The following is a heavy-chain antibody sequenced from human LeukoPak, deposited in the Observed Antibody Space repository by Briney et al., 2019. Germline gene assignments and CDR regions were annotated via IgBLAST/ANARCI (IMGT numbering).Heavy chain of an antibody. Sequence: GGSLRLSCAASGFTFSSYAMDWVRQAPGKGLEWVSGISGSGGSTYYADSVKGRFTISRDNFKNTLYLQMNSLRAEDTAVYYCAKDPPHWNYNYWGQGTLVTVSS. D-gene: IGHD1-7*01. CDR3: AKDPPHWNYNY. J-gene: IGHJ4*02. CDR1: GFTFSSYA. CDR2: ISGSGGST. V-gene: IGHV3-23*01.